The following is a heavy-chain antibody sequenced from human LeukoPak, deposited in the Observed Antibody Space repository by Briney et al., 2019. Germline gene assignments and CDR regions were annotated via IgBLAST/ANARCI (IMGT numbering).Heavy chain of an antibody. Sequence: GGSLRLSCAASGFTFSSYDMHWVRQATGKGLEWVSAIGTAGDTYYPGSVKGRFTISRENAKNSLYLQMNSLRAGDTAVYYCARDLFFSDAGYSSGWRAEYFHHWGQGTLVTVSS. CDR1: GFTFSSYD. CDR3: ARDLFFSDAGYSSGWRAEYFHH. J-gene: IGHJ1*01. D-gene: IGHD6-19*01. V-gene: IGHV3-13*04. CDR2: IGTAGDT.